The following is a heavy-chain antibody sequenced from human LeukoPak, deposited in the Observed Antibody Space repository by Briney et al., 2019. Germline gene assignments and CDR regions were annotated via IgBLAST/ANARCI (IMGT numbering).Heavy chain of an antibody. V-gene: IGHV3-21*06. CDR2: ISSSSTYI. CDR1: GFTFSSYE. CDR3: ARGRVVRGVIYMDV. J-gene: IGHJ6*03. D-gene: IGHD3-10*01. Sequence: PGGSLRLSCAASGFTFSSYEMNWVRQAPGKGLEWVSSISSSSTYIYYADSVKGRFTISRDNANNSLYLQMNSLRVEDTAVYYCARGRVVRGVIYMDVWGKGTTVTVSS.